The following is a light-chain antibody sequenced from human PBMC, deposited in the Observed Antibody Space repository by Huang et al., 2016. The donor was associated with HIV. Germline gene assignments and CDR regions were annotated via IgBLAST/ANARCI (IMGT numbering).Light chain of an antibody. Sequence: EIVMTQSPGTLSLSPGERATLSCRPSQSVSSDLAWYHHKPGQAPRLLIYGESTRDTGVPARFSGSGSGTEFTLTISSLQSDDFVVYYCQQYQDWPRTFGQGTKVEIK. V-gene: IGKV3-15*01. CDR2: GES. CDR3: QQYQDWPRT. CDR1: QSVSSD. J-gene: IGKJ1*01.